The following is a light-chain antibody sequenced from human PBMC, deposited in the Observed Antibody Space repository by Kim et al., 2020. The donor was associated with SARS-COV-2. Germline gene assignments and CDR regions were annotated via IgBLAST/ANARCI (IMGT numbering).Light chain of an antibody. CDR1: QSISSY. V-gene: IGKV1-8*01. CDR3: QQYYTSPWT. Sequence: ASGGDRVTITCRAKQSISSYLAWYEQQPGKAPNLLIYAASTLQSGVPSRFSGSGSGTDFTLTISCLQSEDFATFYCQQYYTSPWTFGQGTKVDIK. J-gene: IGKJ1*01. CDR2: AAS.